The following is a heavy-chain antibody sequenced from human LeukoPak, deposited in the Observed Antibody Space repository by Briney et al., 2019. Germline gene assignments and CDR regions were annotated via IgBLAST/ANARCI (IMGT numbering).Heavy chain of an antibody. CDR3: ARIVGAIAQNWFDP. J-gene: IGHJ5*02. V-gene: IGHV3-30*04. Sequence: GRSLRLSCAASGFTFSSYAMHWVRQAPGKGLEWVAVISYDGSNKYYADSVKGRFTISRDNSKNTLYLRMNSLRAEDTAVYYCARIVGAIAQNWFDPWGQGTLVTVSS. D-gene: IGHD1-26*01. CDR1: GFTFSSYA. CDR2: ISYDGSNK.